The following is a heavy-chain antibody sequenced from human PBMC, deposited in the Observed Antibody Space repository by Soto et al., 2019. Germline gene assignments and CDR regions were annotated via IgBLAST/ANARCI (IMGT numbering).Heavy chain of an antibody. D-gene: IGHD5-18*01. V-gene: IGHV1-58*02. CDR1: GFTFPSSA. Sequence: QMQLVQSGPEVKKPGTSVKVSCKASGFTFPSSAMQWVRQARGQRLEWIGWIVVGSGNTNYAQKFQERVTITRDMSASTAYMELSSLRSEDTAVYYCAANYSYGNFDYWVQGTLVTVSS. J-gene: IGHJ4*02. CDR2: IVVGSGNT. CDR3: AANYSYGNFDY.